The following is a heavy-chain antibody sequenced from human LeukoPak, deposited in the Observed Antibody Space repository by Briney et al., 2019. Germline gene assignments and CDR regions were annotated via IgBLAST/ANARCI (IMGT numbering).Heavy chain of an antibody. Sequence: SETLALTCTVSGGSLSSYYWSWIRQPPGKGLECMGYIYYSGSTNYHPSLKGRVTISVDASQNQFSLKLSCVTAADTAVYYCARQGYSSGFYYFDYWGQGTLVTVSS. J-gene: IGHJ4*02. V-gene: IGHV4-59*01. CDR2: IYYSGST. CDR1: GGSLSSYY. D-gene: IGHD6-19*01. CDR3: ARQGYSSGFYYFDY.